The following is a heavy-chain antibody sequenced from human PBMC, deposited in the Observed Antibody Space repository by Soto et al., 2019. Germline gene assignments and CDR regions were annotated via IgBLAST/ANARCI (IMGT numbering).Heavy chain of an antibody. CDR3: ARRGTGTYFDY. Sequence: EVQLLESGGGLVQPGGSLRLSCAASGFTFSSYAMNWVRQAPGKGLEWVSVISGSGGSTYYADSVKGRFTISRDNSKNTLYLQMNSLRAEDTAVYYCARRGTGTYFDYWGQGTLVTVSS. J-gene: IGHJ4*02. CDR1: GFTFSSYA. CDR2: ISGSGGST. D-gene: IGHD6-13*01. V-gene: IGHV3-23*01.